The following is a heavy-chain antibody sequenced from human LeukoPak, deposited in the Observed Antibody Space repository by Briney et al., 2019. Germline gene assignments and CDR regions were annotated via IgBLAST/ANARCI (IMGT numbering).Heavy chain of an antibody. CDR2: IGTAGDT. Sequence: GGSLRLSCAASGFTFSNHAMHWVRQATGKGLEWVSAIGTAGDTFYPGSVKGRFTISRGNAKNSLFLQMNSLRAEDTAVYYCARQKASHGNFDYWGQGTLVTVSS. V-gene: IGHV3-13*01. D-gene: IGHD1-26*01. CDR3: ARQKASHGNFDY. CDR1: GFTFSNHA. J-gene: IGHJ4*02.